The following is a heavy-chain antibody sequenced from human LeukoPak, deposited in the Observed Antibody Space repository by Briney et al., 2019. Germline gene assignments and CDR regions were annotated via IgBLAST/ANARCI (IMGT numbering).Heavy chain of an antibody. CDR2: IYYSGST. CDR1: GGSISSSSYY. D-gene: IGHD2-2*01. J-gene: IGHJ4*02. Sequence: PSETLSLTCTVSGGSISSSSYYWGWIRQPPGKGLEWIGSIYYSGSTYYNPSLKSRVTISVDTSKNQFSLKLSSVTAADTAVYYCARVGRLGCSSTSCPRARGFDYWGQGTLVTVSS. V-gene: IGHV4-39*07. CDR3: ARVGRLGCSSTSCPRARGFDY.